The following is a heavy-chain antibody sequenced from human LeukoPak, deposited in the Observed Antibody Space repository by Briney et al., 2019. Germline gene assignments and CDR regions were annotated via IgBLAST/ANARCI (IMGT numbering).Heavy chain of an antibody. CDR2: INPKSGDA. D-gene: IGHD3-22*01. CDR1: GYSFTGYY. CDR3: ARGGFSYDSSGYGDFQH. Sequence: ASVKVPCKASGYSFTGYYMHWVRQAPGQGLEWMGWINPKSGDATYAQEFQGRVTLTRDTSSSTAYLELSRLRSDDTAVYYCARGGFSYDSSGYGDFQHWGQGTLVTVSS. J-gene: IGHJ1*01. V-gene: IGHV1-2*02.